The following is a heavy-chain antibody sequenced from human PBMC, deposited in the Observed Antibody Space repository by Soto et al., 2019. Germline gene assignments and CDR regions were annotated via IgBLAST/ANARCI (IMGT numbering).Heavy chain of an antibody. V-gene: IGHV3-7*01. CDR3: VREIASRL. D-gene: IGHD3-22*01. CDR1: GLTFGGFW. CDR2: IKPVGSEE. J-gene: IGHJ6*04. Sequence: EVQLVESGGGLVQPGGPLRSSVAALGLTFGGFWMTWARQAQGKGLEWVANIKPVGSEESYVDSVKGRFIVSRDNAENSLYLQMNSLRAEDTAIYYCVREIASRLWGKGTAVTVSS.